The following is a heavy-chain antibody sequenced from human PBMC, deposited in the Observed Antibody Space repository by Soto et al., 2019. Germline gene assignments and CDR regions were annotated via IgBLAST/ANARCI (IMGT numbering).Heavy chain of an antibody. Sequence: TSETLSLTCAVSSDTISSSNWWSWVRQPPGKWLEWIGEIYHSGSTNYNPSLKSRVTISVDKSKNQFSLKLSSVTAADTAVYYCARSPDSSGYYPRWYYYGMDVWGQGTTVT. D-gene: IGHD3-22*01. CDR2: IYHSGST. CDR3: ARSPDSSGYYPRWYYYGMDV. V-gene: IGHV4-4*02. CDR1: SDTISSSNW. J-gene: IGHJ6*02.